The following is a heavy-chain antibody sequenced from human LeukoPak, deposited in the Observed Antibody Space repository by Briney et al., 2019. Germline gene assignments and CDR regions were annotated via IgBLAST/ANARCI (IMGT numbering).Heavy chain of an antibody. J-gene: IGHJ4*02. CDR3: VPPPGWLRDFDY. D-gene: IGHD5-12*01. CDR1: GFTFSSYA. V-gene: IGHV3-64D*06. Sequence: PGGSLRLSCSASGFTFSSYAMHWVRQAPGKGLEYVSAIRSSGGGTYYADSVKGRFTISRDNSRNTLYLQMSSLRAADTAVYYCVPPPGWLRDFDYWGQGTLVTVSS. CDR2: IRSSGGGT.